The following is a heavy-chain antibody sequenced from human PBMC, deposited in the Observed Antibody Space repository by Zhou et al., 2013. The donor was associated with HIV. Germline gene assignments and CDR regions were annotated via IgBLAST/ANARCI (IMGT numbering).Heavy chain of an antibody. CDR2: IIPIFGTA. CDR3: ASGGLGQQLPGGWFDP. D-gene: IGHD6-13*01. CDR1: GGTFSSYA. J-gene: IGHJ5*02. V-gene: IGHV1-69*13. Sequence: QVQLVQSGAEVKKPGSSVKVSCKASGGTFSSYAISWVRQAPGQGLEWMGRIIPIFGTANYAQKFQGRVTITADESTSTAYMELSSLRSEDTAVYYCASGGLGQQLPGGWFDPWGQGTLVTVSS.